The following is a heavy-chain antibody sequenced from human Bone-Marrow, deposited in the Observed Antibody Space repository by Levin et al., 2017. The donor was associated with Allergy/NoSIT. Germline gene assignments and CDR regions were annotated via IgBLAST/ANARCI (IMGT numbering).Heavy chain of an antibody. D-gene: IGHD3-9*01. Sequence: SETLSLTCAVDGGSFIGYWSWIRQSPGKGLEWIGEINQVGSTNNNPSLESRLTLSVDRSKHQVSLKLQSVTAADTAVYYCARARPPDILSEFYHNIFDIWGQGTYVSVSS. CDR3: ARARPPDILSEFYHNIFDI. CDR2: INQVGST. J-gene: IGHJ3*02. V-gene: IGHV4-34*01. CDR1: GGSFIGY.